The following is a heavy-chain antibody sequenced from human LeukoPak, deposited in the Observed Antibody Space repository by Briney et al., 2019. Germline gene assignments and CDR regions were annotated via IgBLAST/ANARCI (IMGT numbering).Heavy chain of an antibody. J-gene: IGHJ4*02. Sequence: PGGSLRLSCAASGFTLSTYSLNWVRQAPGKGLEWVSSISTSGSNIYYADSVKGRFTISRDNAKNSLYLQMNSLTAEDTAVYYFARALSTSSQAYCFEYSGEGNLVTVSS. CDR1: GFTLSTYS. CDR2: ISTSGSNI. V-gene: IGHV3-21*01. CDR3: ARALSTSSQAYCFEY. D-gene: IGHD2-21*01.